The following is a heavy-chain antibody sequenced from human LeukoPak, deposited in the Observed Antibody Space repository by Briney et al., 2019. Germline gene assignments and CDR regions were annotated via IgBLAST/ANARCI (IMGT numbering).Heavy chain of an antibody. CDR1: GFTFSSYG. D-gene: IGHD3-3*01. CDR2: ISCDGSNK. V-gene: IGHV3-30*18. CDR3: AKDPHRSTYYDFWSGYFLNPVDY. Sequence: SGGSPRLSCAASGFTFSSYGMHWVRQAPGKGLEWVAVISCDGSNKYYADSVKGRFTISRDNSKNTLYLQMNSLRAEDTAVYYCAKDPHRSTYYDFWSGYFLNPVDYWGQGTLVTVSS. J-gene: IGHJ4*02.